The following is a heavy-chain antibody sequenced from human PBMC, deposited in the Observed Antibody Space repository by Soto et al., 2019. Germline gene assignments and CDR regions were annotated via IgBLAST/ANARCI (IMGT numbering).Heavy chain of an antibody. CDR2: INWNGGST. J-gene: IGHJ4*02. V-gene: IGHV3-20*01. CDR3: ARIKGYCSGGSCYFDY. CDR1: GFTFDDYG. Sequence: EVQLVESGGGVVRPGGSLRLSCAASGFTFDDYGMSRVRQAPGKGLEWVSGINWNGGSTGYADSVKGRFTISRDNAKNSLYLQMNSLRAEDTALYHCARIKGYCSGGSCYFDYWGQGTLVTVSS. D-gene: IGHD2-15*01.